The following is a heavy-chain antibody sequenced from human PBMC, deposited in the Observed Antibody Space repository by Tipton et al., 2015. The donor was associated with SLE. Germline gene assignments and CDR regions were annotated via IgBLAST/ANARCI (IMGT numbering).Heavy chain of an antibody. J-gene: IGHJ6*03. CDR2: IDHSGST. Sequence: SLRLSCAVYGGSISSRNWWSWIRQPPGKGLEWIGEIDHSGSTNYNPSLKSRVSVSVDTSKNLLSLKLSSVTAADTAVYYCARSLKGYYYYYYYMDVWGKGTTVTVSS. V-gene: IGHV4-4*02. CDR3: ARSLKGYYYYYYYMDV. CDR1: GGSISSRNW.